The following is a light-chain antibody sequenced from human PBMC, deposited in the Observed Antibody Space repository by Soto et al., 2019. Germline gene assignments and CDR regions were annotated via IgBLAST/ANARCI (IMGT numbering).Light chain of an antibody. CDR1: PSVSSY. J-gene: IGKJ4*01. CDR3: QHRSNCPLT. CDR2: DAS. V-gene: IGKV3-11*01. Sequence: EIVLTQSPATLSLSPGERATLSCRARPSVSSYLAWYQQKPGQAPRLLIYDASNRATGIPARFSGSGSGTDLTLTIRILEPEDFSVYYCQHRSNCPLTFGGGTKVQIK.